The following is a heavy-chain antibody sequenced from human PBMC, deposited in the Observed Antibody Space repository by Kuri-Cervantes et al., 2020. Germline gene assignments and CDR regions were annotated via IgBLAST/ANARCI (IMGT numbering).Heavy chain of an antibody. CDR1: GYTFTSYA. D-gene: IGHD2-15*01. V-gene: IGHV1-3*01. CDR2: INAGSGNT. CDR3: ARGGRYCSGGSCYETDAFDI. Sequence: ASVKVSCKASGYTFTSYAMHWVRQAPGQRLEWMGWINAGSGNTKYSQKFQGRVTITRDTSASTAYMELSSLRSEDTAVYYCARGGRYCSGGSCYETDAFDIWGQGTMVTVSS. J-gene: IGHJ3*02.